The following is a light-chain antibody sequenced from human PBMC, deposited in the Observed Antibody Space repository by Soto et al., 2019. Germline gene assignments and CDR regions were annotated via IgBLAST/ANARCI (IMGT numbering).Light chain of an antibody. CDR2: GAS. CDR1: QSTDTNS. CDR3: QQYDNWLTGT. V-gene: IGKV3-20*01. J-gene: IGKJ1*01. Sequence: EIVLTQSPGTLSLSPGERATLSCRAIQSTDTNSLAWYQQKPGQAPRLLIYGASSRATGIPDRFSGSGSGTEFTLTISSLQSEDFAVYYCQQYDNWLTGTFGQGTKVDIK.